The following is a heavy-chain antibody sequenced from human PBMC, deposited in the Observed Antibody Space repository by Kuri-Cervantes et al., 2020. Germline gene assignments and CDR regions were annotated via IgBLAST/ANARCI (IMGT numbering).Heavy chain of an antibody. CDR1: GFTFSSYA. V-gene: IGHV3-30-3*01. CDR2: ISYDGSNK. Sequence: GEPLKISCAASGFTFSSYAMHWVRQAPGKGLEWVAVISYDGSNKYYADSVKGRFTISRDNSKNTLYLQMNSLRAEDTAVYYCARDLGDYGSGSYFDYWGQGTLVTVSS. CDR3: ARDLGDYGSGSYFDY. J-gene: IGHJ4*02. D-gene: IGHD3-10*01.